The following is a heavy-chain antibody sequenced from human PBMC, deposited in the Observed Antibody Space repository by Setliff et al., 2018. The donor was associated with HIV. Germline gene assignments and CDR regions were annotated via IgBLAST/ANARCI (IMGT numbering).Heavy chain of an antibody. Sequence: ASVKVSCKVSGYTLTELSIHWVRQTFGKGLEWMGGFDPEDGEAIYAQKFQGRVTMTEDTSTDTASGFTFDSVKGRFTISRDNSKNTLYLQMNSLRADDTAVYFCATRGIYSSSSLLFDYWGRGTLVTVSS. CDR2: FDPEDGEA. V-gene: IGHV1-24*01. D-gene: IGHD3-9*01. CDR1: GYTLTELS. J-gene: IGHJ4*02. CDR3: NSKNTLYLQMNSLRADDTAVYFCATRGIYSSSSLLFDY.